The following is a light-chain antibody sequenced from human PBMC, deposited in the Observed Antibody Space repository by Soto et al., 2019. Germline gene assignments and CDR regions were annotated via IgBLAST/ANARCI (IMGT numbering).Light chain of an antibody. Sequence: DIQMTQSPATLSASVGDSVTITCRASQSITNWVAWYQLKPGKAPKLLIYKASPLKSGLPSRYSGSGSGTEFPLTISRLQPDDFATSYCQHYNSSPITFGQGTRLENK. J-gene: IGKJ5*01. CDR1: QSITNW. CDR3: QHYNSSPIT. V-gene: IGKV1-5*03. CDR2: KAS.